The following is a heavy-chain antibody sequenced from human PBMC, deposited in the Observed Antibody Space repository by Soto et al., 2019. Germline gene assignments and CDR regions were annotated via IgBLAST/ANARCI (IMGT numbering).Heavy chain of an antibody. CDR3: ARVGLPIFGVVINSYYFDY. V-gene: IGHV4-31*03. Sequence: QVQLQESGPGLVKPSQTLSLTCTVSGGSISSGGYYWSWIRQHPGKGLEWIGYIYYSGSTYYNPSLKSRVTISVDTSKNQFSLKLSSVTAADTAVYYCARVGLPIFGVVINSYYFDYWGQGTLVTVSS. CDR1: GGSISSGGYY. D-gene: IGHD3-3*01. J-gene: IGHJ4*02. CDR2: IYYSGST.